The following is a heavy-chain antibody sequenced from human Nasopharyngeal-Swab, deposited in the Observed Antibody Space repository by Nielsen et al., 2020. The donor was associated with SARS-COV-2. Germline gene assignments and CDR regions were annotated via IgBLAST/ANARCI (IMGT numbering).Heavy chain of an antibody. CDR2: IYSGGST. J-gene: IGHJ6*02. CDR1: GFTVSSNY. Sequence: GESLKISCAASGFTVSSNYMSWVRQAPGKGLEWVSVIYSGGSTYYADSVKGRFTISRDNSKNTLYLQMNSLRAEDTAVYYCATSLLGYCSGGSCYAYYGMDVWGQGTTVTASS. D-gene: IGHD2-15*01. CDR3: ATSLLGYCSGGSCYAYYGMDV. V-gene: IGHV3-66*01.